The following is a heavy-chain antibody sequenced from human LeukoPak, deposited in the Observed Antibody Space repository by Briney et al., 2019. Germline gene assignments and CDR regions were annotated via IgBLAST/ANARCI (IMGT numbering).Heavy chain of an antibody. CDR2: IYTSGST. J-gene: IGHJ2*01. D-gene: IGHD5-24*01. CDR3: ARDKMAAHPYWYFDL. V-gene: IGHV4-61*02. CDR1: GGSISSGSYY. Sequence: SETLSLTCTVSGGSISSGSYYWSWIRQPAGKGLEWIGRIYTSGSTNYNPSLKSRVTISVDTSKNQFSLKLSSVTAADTVVYYCARDKMAAHPYWYFDLWGRGTLVTVSS.